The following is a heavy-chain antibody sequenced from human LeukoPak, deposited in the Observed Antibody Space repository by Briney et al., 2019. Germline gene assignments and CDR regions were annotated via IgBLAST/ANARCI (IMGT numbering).Heavy chain of an antibody. CDR1: GFTFSSYE. Sequence: PGGSLRLSCAASGFTFSSYEMNWVRQAPGKGLEWVSYISSSGSTIYYADSVKGRFTISRDNAKNSLYLQINSLRAEDTAVYYCARDDTSQWLPQNWFDPWGQGTLVTVSS. CDR2: ISSSGSTI. V-gene: IGHV3-48*03. D-gene: IGHD6-19*01. CDR3: ARDDTSQWLPQNWFDP. J-gene: IGHJ5*02.